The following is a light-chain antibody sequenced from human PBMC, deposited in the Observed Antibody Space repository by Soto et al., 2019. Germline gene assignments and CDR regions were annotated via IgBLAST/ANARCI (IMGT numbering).Light chain of an antibody. V-gene: IGKV1-13*02. CDR1: QGISNA. Sequence: AIQLTQSPSSLSASVGDRVTFTCRASQGISNALAWYKQKPGKAPKLLIYDASTLESGVPSRFSGRRSGTESTLTIRSLQPEDFATYYCPQFGGYPRTFGQGKTLEI. CDR2: DAS. J-gene: IGKJ2*01. CDR3: PQFGGYPRT.